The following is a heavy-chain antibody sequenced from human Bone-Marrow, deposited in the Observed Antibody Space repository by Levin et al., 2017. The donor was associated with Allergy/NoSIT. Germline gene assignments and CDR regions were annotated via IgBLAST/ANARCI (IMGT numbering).Heavy chain of an antibody. CDR3: AKMTTTLFYYGMDV. Sequence: AGGSLRLSCAASGFAFDDYGMNWVRQVPGKGLEWVAGIDWNGGSTGYGDSVKGRFTISRDSAKNSVYLQMNSLRAEDTALYHCAKMTTTLFYYGMDVWGQGTTVTVSS. CDR2: IDWNGGST. D-gene: IGHD1-1*01. J-gene: IGHJ6*02. CDR1: GFAFDDYG. V-gene: IGHV3-20*01.